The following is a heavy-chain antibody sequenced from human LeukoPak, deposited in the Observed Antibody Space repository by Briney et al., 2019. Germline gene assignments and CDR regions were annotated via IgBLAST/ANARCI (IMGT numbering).Heavy chain of an antibody. Sequence: GGSLRLSCAASGFTSRSYGMSWVRQTPGKGLEWVSTISSGAPTTYYADSVKGRFTISRDNSKNTLYLQMNSLRAEDTAVYYCARDRWAGYFDYWGQGTLVTVSS. D-gene: IGHD1-26*01. CDR2: ISSGAPTT. V-gene: IGHV3-23*01. J-gene: IGHJ4*02. CDR3: ARDRWAGYFDY. CDR1: GFTSRSYG.